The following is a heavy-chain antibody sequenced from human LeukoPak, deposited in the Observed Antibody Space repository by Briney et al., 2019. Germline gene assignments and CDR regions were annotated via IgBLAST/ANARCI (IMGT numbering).Heavy chain of an antibody. V-gene: IGHV3-13*01. J-gene: IGHJ3*02. D-gene: IGHD2-15*01. Sequence: PGGSLRLSCAASGFTFSSYDMHWVRQATGKGLEWVSAIGTAGDTYYPGSVKGRFTISRENAKNSLYLQMNSLRAGNTAVYYCARALGVVGGMAFDIWGQGTMVTVSS. CDR3: ARALGVVGGMAFDI. CDR2: IGTAGDT. CDR1: GFTFSSYD.